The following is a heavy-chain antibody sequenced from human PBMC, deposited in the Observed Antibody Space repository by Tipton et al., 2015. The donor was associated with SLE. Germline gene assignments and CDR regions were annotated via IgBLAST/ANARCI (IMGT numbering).Heavy chain of an antibody. CDR1: GFTFSSYA. V-gene: IGHV3-21*03. J-gene: IGHJ4*02. CDR3: ARERTGDLVY. D-gene: IGHD7-27*01. Sequence: SLRLSCEASGFTFSSYAMSWVRQAPGKGLEWVSSISSSSSYIYYADSVKGRFTISRDNAKNSLYLQMNSLRAEDTAVYYCARERTGDLVYWGQGTLVTVSS. CDR2: ISSSSSYI.